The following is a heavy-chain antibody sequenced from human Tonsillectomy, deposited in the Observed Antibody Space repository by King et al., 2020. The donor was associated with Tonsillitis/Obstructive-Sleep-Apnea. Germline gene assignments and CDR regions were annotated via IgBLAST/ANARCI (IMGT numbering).Heavy chain of an antibody. CDR2: INHSGST. CDR3: ARGDGDYGDAFNI. V-gene: IGHV4-34*01. D-gene: IGHD4-17*01. CDR1: GGSFSGYY. J-gene: IGHJ3*02. Sequence: HVQLQQWGAGLLKPSETLSLTCAVYGGSFSGYYWTWIRQSPGKGLDWIGEINHSGSTTYYPFLKTRVTISVDTSKNQFSLKLTSVTAADTAVYYCARGDGDYGDAFNIWGQGTVVSVSS.